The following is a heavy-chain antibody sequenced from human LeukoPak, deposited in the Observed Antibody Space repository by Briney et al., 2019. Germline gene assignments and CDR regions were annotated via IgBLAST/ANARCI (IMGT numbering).Heavy chain of an antibody. D-gene: IGHD3-16*01. CDR3: ARDRTGDARGFDP. J-gene: IGHJ5*02. Sequence: SETLSLTCAVYGGSFSGYYWSWIRQHPGKGLEWIGYIYYSGSTYYNPSLKSRVTISVDTSKNQFSLKLSSVTAADTAVYYCARDRTGDARGFDPWGQGTLVTVSS. CDR1: GGSFSGYY. V-gene: IGHV4-31*11. CDR2: IYYSGST.